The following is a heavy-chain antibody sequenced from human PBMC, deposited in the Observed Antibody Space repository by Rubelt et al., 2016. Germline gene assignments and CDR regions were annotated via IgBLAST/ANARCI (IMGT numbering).Heavy chain of an antibody. V-gene: IGHV4-31*03. CDR1: GGSISSGGYY. J-gene: IGHJ4*02. CDR2: IHYSGSP. Sequence: QVQLQESGPGLVKPSQTLSLTCTVSGGSISSGGYYWSWIRQHPGKGLEWIGYIHYSGSPYYTPSPKGRVTISVDTSKNQFSLKLSSGTAADTAVYYCAREAPGKTDYFDYWGQGTLVTVSS. CDR3: AREAPGKTDYFDY. D-gene: IGHD3-10*01.